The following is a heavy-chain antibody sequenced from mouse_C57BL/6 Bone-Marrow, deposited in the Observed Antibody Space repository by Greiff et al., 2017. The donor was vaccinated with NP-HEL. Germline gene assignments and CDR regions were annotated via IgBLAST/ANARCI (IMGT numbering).Heavy chain of an antibody. J-gene: IGHJ4*01. V-gene: IGHV2-6-1*01. Sequence: VKLVESGPGLVAPSQSLSITCTVSGFSLTSYGVHWVRQPPGKGLEWLVVIWSDGSTTYNSALKSRLSISKDNSKSQVFLKMNSLQTDDTAMYYCARQGHYYGSSYEGYAMDYWGQGTSVTVSS. D-gene: IGHD1-1*01. CDR2: IWSDGST. CDR3: ARQGHYYGSSYEGYAMDY. CDR1: GFSLTSYG.